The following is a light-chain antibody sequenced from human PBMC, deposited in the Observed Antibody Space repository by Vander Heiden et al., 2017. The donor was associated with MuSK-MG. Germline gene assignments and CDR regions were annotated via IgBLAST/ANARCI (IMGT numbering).Light chain of an antibody. CDR2: NKA. CDR3: SAWDDSMSGPMI. V-gene: IGLV1-44*01. CDR1: RSNIGSNA. J-gene: IGLJ2*01. Sequence: QSVLTQPPSASVTPGQRVTISCSGSRSNIGSNAVNWYQQLPGTAPKLLIYNKAQRPSGVPDRFSGSTSGTSASLAISGLQSEDEADYYCSAWDDSMSGPMIFGGGTKLTVL.